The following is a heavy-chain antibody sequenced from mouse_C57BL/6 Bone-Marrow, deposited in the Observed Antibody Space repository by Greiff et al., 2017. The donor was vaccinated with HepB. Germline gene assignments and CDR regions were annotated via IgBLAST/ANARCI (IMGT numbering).Heavy chain of an antibody. Sequence: QVQLQQSGAELVKPGASVKISCNASGYAFSSYWMNWVKQRPGKGLEWIGQIYPGDGDTNYNGKLKGKATLTADKSSSTAYMQLSSLTSEDSAVYFCARRTGKGAWFAYWGQGTLVTVSA. CDR2: IYPGDGDT. CDR3: ARRTGKGAWFAY. V-gene: IGHV1-80*01. J-gene: IGHJ3*01. CDR1: GYAFSSYW. D-gene: IGHD4-1*01.